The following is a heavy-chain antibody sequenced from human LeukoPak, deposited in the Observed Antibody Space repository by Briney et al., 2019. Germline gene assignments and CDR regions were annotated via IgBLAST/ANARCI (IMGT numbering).Heavy chain of an antibody. V-gene: IGHV3-23*01. Sequence: GSLRLSCVGSGFTFRSHAMSWVRQAPEKGLEFVSGIYENGGTTYYADSVKGRFSISRDNSKNTLYLQMNSLRAEDTALYYCAKHSSGWKRDAFDIWGQGTVVTVSS. D-gene: IGHD6-19*01. CDR2: IYENGGTT. J-gene: IGHJ3*02. CDR1: GFTFRSHA. CDR3: AKHSSGWKRDAFDI.